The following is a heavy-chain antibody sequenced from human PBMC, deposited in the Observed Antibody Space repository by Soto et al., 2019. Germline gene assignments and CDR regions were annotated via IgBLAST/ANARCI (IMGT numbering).Heavy chain of an antibody. D-gene: IGHD3-10*01. CDR3: AREKGARFYGSGVNSYYYGMDV. J-gene: IGHJ6*02. V-gene: IGHV3-13*01. Sequence: QPGGSLRLSCAASGFTFSSYDMHWVRQATGKGLEWVSAIGTAGDTYYPGSVKGRFTISRENAKNSLYLQMNSLRAGDTAVYYCAREKGARFYGSGVNSYYYGMDVCGHGTTGTVS. CDR1: GFTFSSYD. CDR2: IGTAGDT.